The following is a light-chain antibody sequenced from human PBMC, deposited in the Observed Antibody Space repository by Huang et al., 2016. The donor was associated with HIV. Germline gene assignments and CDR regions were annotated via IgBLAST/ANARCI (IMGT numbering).Light chain of an antibody. CDR2: GAS. V-gene: IGKV3-15*01. J-gene: IGKJ4*01. CDR3: QQYNNWPLT. CDR1: QSVSSN. Sequence: EIVMTQSPATLSVSPGERATLSCRASQSVSSNLAWYQQKPGQAPRLLIYGASTRATGIPVRISGSGSGTEFTLTISSLQSEDFAVYYCQQYNNWPLTVGGGTKVEIK.